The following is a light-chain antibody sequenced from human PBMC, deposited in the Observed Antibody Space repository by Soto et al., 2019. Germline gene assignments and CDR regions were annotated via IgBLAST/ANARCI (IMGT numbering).Light chain of an antibody. CDR1: QSVNSRY. CDR3: QLYGASPPYT. CDR2: GAS. Sequence: EIVLTQSPGTLSLSPGERGTLSCRASQSVNSRYVAWYQQKPGQAPRLLIYGASSRATGIPDRFSGSGSGTDFTLIISSLEPEDVAVYYCQLYGASPPYTFGQGTKLEIK. V-gene: IGKV3-20*01. J-gene: IGKJ2*01.